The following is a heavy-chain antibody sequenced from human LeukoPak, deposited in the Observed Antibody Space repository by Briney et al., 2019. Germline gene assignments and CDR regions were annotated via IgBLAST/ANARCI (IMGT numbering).Heavy chain of an antibody. J-gene: IGHJ3*02. V-gene: IGHV4-4*07. D-gene: IGHD5/OR15-5a*01. Sequence: SETLSLTCTVSGGSISSYYWSWIRQPAGKGLEWIGRIYTSGSTNYNPSLKSRVTISVDKSKNQFSLKLGSVTAADTAVYYCARSPPLVSTSDAFDIWGQGTMVTVSS. CDR3: ARSPPLVSTSDAFDI. CDR1: GGSISSYY. CDR2: IYTSGST.